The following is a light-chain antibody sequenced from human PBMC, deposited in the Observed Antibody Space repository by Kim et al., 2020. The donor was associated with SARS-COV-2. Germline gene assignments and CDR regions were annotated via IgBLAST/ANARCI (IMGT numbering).Light chain of an antibody. J-gene: IGLJ2*01. Sequence: GQSITVSCTGTSSDIGHDDYVAWYQQDPGKAPKLLIYDVSKRPSGVSDRFSGSKSGNTASLTISGLQAEDEADYYCSSYTYSSTLLFGGGTQLTVL. CDR2: DVS. CDR1: SSDIGHDDY. CDR3: SSYTYSSTLL. V-gene: IGLV2-14*04.